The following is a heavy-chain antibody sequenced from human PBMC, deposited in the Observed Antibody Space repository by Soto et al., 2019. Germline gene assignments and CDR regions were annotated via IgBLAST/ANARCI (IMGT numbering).Heavy chain of an antibody. V-gene: IGHV3-48*01. D-gene: IGHD3-16*01. J-gene: IGHJ3*02. CDR3: ARENPMRGGGVLDI. Sequence: GGSLRLSCAVSGFTFSSYSMNWVRQAPGKGLEWVSHISSSSSIIYYADSVKGRFTISRDNAKNSLYLQMNSLRAEDTAVYYCARENPMRGGGVLDIWGQGTKVTVSS. CDR2: ISSSSSII. CDR1: GFTFSSYS.